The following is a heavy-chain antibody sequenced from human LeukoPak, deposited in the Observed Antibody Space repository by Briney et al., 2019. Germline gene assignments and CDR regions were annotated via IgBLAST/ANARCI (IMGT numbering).Heavy chain of an antibody. CDR2: IYYSGST. CDR3: ARDPGIVGSWNDAFDI. CDR1: GGSISSYY. V-gene: IGHV4-59*01. J-gene: IGHJ3*02. D-gene: IGHD1-26*01. Sequence: SETLSLTCTVSGGSISSYYWSWIRQPPGKGLEWIGYIYYSGSTNYNPSLKSRVTISVDTSKNQFSLKLSSVTAADTAVYYCARDPGIVGSWNDAFDIWGQGTMVTVSS.